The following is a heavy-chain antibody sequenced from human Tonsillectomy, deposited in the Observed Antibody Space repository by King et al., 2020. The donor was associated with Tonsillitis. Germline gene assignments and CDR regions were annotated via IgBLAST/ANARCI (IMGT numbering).Heavy chain of an antibody. CDR1: GGSINTTRDS. CDR3: ARAGDMFPPFLSTLDV. Sequence: LQLQESGPGLVKPSETLSLTCTVSGGSINTTRDSWGWIRQSPGKGLEWIGTMFYGAKKNYNPSLKGRVTISVDISKNQFSLKLTSVTAADTAIYYCARAGDMFPPFLSTLDVWGQGTTVTVSS. D-gene: IGHD7-27*01. V-gene: IGHV4-39*01. CDR2: MFYGAKK. J-gene: IGHJ6*02.